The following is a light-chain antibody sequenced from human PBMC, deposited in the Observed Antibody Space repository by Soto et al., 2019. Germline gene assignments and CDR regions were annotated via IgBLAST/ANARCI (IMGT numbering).Light chain of an antibody. J-gene: IGKJ2*01. Sequence: AIRMTQSPSSLSASTGDRVTITCRASQGISSYVAWYQQKPGKDPKLLIYAASTLQSGVPSRFSGSGSGTDFTLTISCLQSEDFATYYCQQYYSYPYAFGQGTKLESK. V-gene: IGKV1-8*01. CDR3: QQYYSYPYA. CDR1: QGISSY. CDR2: AAS.